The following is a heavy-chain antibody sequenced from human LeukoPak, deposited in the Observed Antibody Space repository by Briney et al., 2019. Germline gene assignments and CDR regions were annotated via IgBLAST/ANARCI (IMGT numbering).Heavy chain of an antibody. Sequence: PGGSLRLSCAASGFTFSSYAMSWVRQAPGKGLEWVSAISGSGGSTYYADSVKGRFTISRDNSKNTLYPQMNSLRAEDTAVYYCAKWSGYDILTGYYGGFDYWGQGTLVTVSS. CDR2: ISGSGGST. D-gene: IGHD3-9*01. J-gene: IGHJ4*02. CDR1: GFTFSSYA. CDR3: AKWSGYDILTGYYGGFDY. V-gene: IGHV3-23*01.